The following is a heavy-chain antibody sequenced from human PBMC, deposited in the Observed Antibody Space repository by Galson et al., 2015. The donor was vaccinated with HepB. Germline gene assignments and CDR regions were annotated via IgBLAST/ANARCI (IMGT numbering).Heavy chain of an antibody. CDR3: ARRGGSSTSCPECPTDAFDI. Sequence: QSGAEVKKPGESLKISCKGSGYSFTSYWIGWVRQMPGKGLEWMGIIYPGDSDTRYSPSFQGQVTISADKSISTAYLQWSSLKASDTAMYYCARRGGSSTSCPECPTDAFDIWGQGTMVTVSS. J-gene: IGHJ3*02. V-gene: IGHV5-51*01. CDR2: IYPGDSDT. D-gene: IGHD2-2*01. CDR1: GYSFTSYW.